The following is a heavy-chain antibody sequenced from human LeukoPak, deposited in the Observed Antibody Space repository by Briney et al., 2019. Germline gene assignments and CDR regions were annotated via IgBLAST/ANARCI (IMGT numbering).Heavy chain of an antibody. CDR1: GYTFTRYF. Sequence: ASVKVSCKASGYTFTRYFMHWVRQAPGQGLEWMGWINPNSGGTNYAQKFQDRVTMTRDTSISTAYMELSRLRSDDTAVYYCARGGLQTWYYYMDVWGKGTTVTVS. CDR2: INPNSGGT. V-gene: IGHV1-2*02. J-gene: IGHJ6*03. CDR3: ARGGLQTWYYYMDV.